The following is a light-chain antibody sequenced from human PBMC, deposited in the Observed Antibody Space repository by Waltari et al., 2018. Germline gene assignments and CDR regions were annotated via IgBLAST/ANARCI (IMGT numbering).Light chain of an antibody. CDR2: AAH. V-gene: IGKV1-39*01. J-gene: IGKJ2*03. CDR3: QASYTTPYS. CDR1: KNIRSY. Sequence: DLQMTQSPSSLSASVGDRVTISCRASKNIRSYLSWYQQKPGIAPKLVIYAAHTLQSGVPSRFSGSGSGTNFTLTLTSLQAEDFATYFCQASYTTPYSFGQGTKVEIK.